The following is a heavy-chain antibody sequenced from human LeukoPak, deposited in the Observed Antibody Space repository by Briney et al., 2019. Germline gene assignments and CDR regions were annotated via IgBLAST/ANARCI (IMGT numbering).Heavy chain of an antibody. CDR1: GGSISSGGYY. Sequence: PSETLSLTCTVSGGSISSGGYYWSWIRQHPGKGLEWIGYIYYSGGPYYNPSLKSRDTISVDTSKNEFSLKLSSVTAADTAVYYCARVAAAANNWFDPRGPGNPGHRLL. CDR2: IYYSGGP. D-gene: IGHD6-13*01. V-gene: IGHV4-31*03. CDR3: ARVAAAANNWFDP. J-gene: IGHJ5*02.